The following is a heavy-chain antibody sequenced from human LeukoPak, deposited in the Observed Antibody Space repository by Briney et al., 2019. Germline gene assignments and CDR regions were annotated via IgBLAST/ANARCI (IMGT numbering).Heavy chain of an antibody. D-gene: IGHD6-19*01. V-gene: IGHV3-73*01. Sequence: GGSLKLSCAASGVTFSVSAMHWVRQASGKGLEWVGRIRSKANSYATAYAASVKGRFTISRDDSKNTAYLQMNSLKTEDTAVYYCTRHGTPGIAVAGGNSDYWGQGTLVTVSS. CDR1: GVTFSVSA. CDR2: IRSKANSYAT. J-gene: IGHJ4*02. CDR3: TRHGTPGIAVAGGNSDY.